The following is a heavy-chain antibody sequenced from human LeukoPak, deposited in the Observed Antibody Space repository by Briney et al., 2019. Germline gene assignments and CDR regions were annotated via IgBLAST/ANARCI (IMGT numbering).Heavy chain of an antibody. D-gene: IGHD3-3*01. CDR3: GRWSPDPNDS. CDR2: VSAYNGRT. CDR1: GYTFINHG. Sequence: GASVTVSCKASGYTFINHGISWVRQAPGQGLEWMGWVSAYNGRTEYAQKFQDRVTMTTDTSTTTGYMELRSLRSDDTAVYFCGRWSPDPNDSWGQGTLVTVSS. V-gene: IGHV1-18*01. J-gene: IGHJ4*02.